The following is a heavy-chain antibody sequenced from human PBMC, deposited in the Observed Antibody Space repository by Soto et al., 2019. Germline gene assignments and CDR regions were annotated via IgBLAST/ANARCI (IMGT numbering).Heavy chain of an antibody. D-gene: IGHD1-20*01. CDR2: VSGSGGGT. J-gene: IGHJ4*02. Sequence: GGSLRLSCAASGLTFSSYTMSWVRQAPGKGLEWISAVSGSGGGTYYADSVKGRFTISRDNSRDTLYLQMNNLRAEDTAVYYCAKPPDYNWNDYWGQGTLVTSPQ. V-gene: IGHV3-23*01. CDR1: GLTFSSYT. CDR3: AKPPDYNWNDY.